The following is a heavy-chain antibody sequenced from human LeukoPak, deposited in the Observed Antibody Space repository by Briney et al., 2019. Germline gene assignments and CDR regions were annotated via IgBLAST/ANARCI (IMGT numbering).Heavy chain of an antibody. CDR3: AKDGPYSSSWYSYYYYYGMDV. J-gene: IGHJ6*02. V-gene: IGHV3-30*18. CDR2: ISYDGSNK. CDR1: GFTFSSYG. D-gene: IGHD6-13*01. Sequence: PGGSLRLSCAASGFTFSSYGMHWVRQAPGKGLEWVAVISYDGSNKYYADSVKGRFTISRDNSKNTLYLQMNSLRAEDTAVYYCAKDGPYSSSWYSYYYYYGMDVWGQGTTVTVSS.